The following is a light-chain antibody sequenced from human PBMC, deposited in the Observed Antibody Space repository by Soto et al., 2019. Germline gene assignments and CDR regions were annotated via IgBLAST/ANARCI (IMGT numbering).Light chain of an antibody. CDR1: SSNIGAGYD. J-gene: IGLJ2*01. Sequence: QSVLTQPPSVSGAPGQRVTISCTGSSSNIGAGYDVHWYQQLPGTAPKLLIYGNTNRPSGVPDRFSGSKSGTSASLAITGLQAEDEADYYYQSYDCSLSVLVFGGGTKVTVL. V-gene: IGLV1-40*01. CDR2: GNT. CDR3: QSYDCSLSVLV.